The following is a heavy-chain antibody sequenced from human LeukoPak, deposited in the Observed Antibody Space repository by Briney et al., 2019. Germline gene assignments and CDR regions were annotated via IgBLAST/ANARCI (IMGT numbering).Heavy chain of an antibody. Sequence: GGSLRLSCAASSFTFSKTWMSWVRQAPGKGLEWIGRVKSENDGGTTEYAAPVKGRFTISRDDSKKTVYLQMNSLKTEDTAMYFCTTELYCSSTTCPLTFDTWGQGTLVTVSA. D-gene: IGHD2-2*01. CDR3: TTELYCSSTTCPLTFDT. CDR1: SFTFSKTW. CDR2: VKSENDGGTT. V-gene: IGHV3-15*01. J-gene: IGHJ4*02.